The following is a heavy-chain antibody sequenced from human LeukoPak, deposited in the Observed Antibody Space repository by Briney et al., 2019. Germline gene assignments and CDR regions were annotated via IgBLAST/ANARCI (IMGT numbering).Heavy chain of an antibody. CDR1: GFAFSSYG. V-gene: IGHV3-30*18. D-gene: IGHD2-15*01. Sequence: GGSLRLSCAASGFAFSSYGMHWVRQAPGKGLEWVAVISYDGSNKYYADSVKGRFTISRDNSKNTLYLQMNSLRAEDTAVYYCAKGLCTDILGSCYSPYFDYWGQGTLVTVSS. CDR2: ISYDGSNK. J-gene: IGHJ4*02. CDR3: AKGLCTDILGSCYSPYFDY.